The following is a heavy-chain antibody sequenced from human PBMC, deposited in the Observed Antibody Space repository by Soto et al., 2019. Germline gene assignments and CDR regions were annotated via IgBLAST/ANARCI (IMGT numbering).Heavy chain of an antibody. J-gene: IGHJ5*02. Sequence: GGSLRLSCAASGFTFSVYSMNWVRLAPGRGLEWVSSITSDSSYTHYSDSVKGRFIISRDNAGNSLFLQMNSLKAEDTAVFYCARSVPNSGLFDTWGQGTLVTVSS. CDR2: ITSDSSYT. CDR3: ARSVPNSGLFDT. V-gene: IGHV3-21*01. D-gene: IGHD3-10*01. CDR1: GFTFSVYS.